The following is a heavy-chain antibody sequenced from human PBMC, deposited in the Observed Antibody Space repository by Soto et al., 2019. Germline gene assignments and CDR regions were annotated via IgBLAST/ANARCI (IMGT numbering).Heavy chain of an antibody. CDR2: INTYNGNT. CDR1: GYTFTRYN. J-gene: IGHJ5*02. Sequence: ASVKVSCKASGYTFTRYNINWVRQAPGQGLEWMGWINTYNGNTNYAQKLQGRVTMTTDTSTSTAYMGLRSLRSDDTALYYCARESTSGWANWFDPWGQGTLVTVSS. V-gene: IGHV1-18*04. CDR3: ARESTSGWANWFDP. D-gene: IGHD6-19*01.